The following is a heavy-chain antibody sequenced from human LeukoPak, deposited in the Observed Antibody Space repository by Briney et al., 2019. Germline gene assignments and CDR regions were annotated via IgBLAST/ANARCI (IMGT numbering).Heavy chain of an antibody. CDR2: INTDGSHI. D-gene: IGHD5-18*01. V-gene: IGHV3-74*01. J-gene: IGHJ4*02. CDR3: ARDDVDTPTFDY. Sequence: GGSLRLSCAASGFTFNNYWMHWVRQAPGKGLVWVSRINTDGSHINYADSVKGRFTFSRDNAKNTLYLQMNSLRAEDTAVYYCARDDVDTPTFDYWGQGTLVIVSS. CDR1: GFTFNNYW.